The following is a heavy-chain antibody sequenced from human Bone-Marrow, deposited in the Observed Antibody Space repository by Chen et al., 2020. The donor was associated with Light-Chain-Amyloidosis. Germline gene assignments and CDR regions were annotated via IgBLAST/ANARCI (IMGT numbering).Heavy chain of an antibody. Sequence: LQLQESGPAVVKPAETLSLICSVSGDSISSSSYFWGWIRQPPGKGLEWIGSMYNTGRTYYNPSLKSRVAISVDTSKNQLFLKLSSVPAADTAVYYCARPGSELLFFQHWGRCSLVTVSS. D-gene: IGHD2-15*01. CDR2: MYNTGRT. CDR3: ARPGSELLFFQH. CDR1: GDSISSSSYF. V-gene: IGHV4-39*01. J-gene: IGHJ1*01.